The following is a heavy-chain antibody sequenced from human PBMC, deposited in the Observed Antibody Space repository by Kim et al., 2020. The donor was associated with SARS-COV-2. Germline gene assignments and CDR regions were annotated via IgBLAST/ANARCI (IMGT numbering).Heavy chain of an antibody. Sequence: GGSLRLSCAASGFTFDDYAMHWVRQAPGKGLEWVSLISWDGGSTYYADSVKGRFTISRDNSKNSLYLQMNSLRAEDTALYYCAKDIGRDGYNSYFDYWGQGTLVTVSS. CDR2: ISWDGGST. CDR1: GFTFDDYA. D-gene: IGHD5-12*01. J-gene: IGHJ4*02. V-gene: IGHV3-43D*03. CDR3: AKDIGRDGYNSYFDY.